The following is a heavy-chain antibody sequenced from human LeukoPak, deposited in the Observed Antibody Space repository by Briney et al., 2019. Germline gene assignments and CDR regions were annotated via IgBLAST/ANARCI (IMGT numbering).Heavy chain of an antibody. CDR3: ARGLGGL. V-gene: IGHV3-30-3*01. CDR2: ISYDGSNK. Sequence: GGSLRLSCAASGFTFSSYAMHWVRQAPGKGLEWVALISYDGSNKYYADSVKGRFTISRDYSKNTLYLQMNSLRVEDTAVYYCARGLGGLWGQGTLVTVSS. J-gene: IGHJ1*01. D-gene: IGHD3-16*01. CDR1: GFTFSSYA.